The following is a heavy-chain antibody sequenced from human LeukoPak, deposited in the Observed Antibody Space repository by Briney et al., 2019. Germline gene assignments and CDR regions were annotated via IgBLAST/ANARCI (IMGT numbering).Heavy chain of an antibody. J-gene: IGHJ4*02. V-gene: IGHV4-34*01. CDR1: GGSFSGYY. D-gene: IGHD4-23*01. Sequence: SETLSLTCAVYGGSFSGYYWSWIRQPPGKGLEWIGEINHSGSTNYNPSLKSRVTMSVDTSKNQFSLKLSSVTAADTAVYYCARGPLTDYGGNSGSDYWGQGTLVTVSS. CDR3: ARGPLTDYGGNSGSDY. CDR2: INHSGST.